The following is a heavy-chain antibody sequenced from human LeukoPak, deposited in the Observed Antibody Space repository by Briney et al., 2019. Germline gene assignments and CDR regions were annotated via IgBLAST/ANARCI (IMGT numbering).Heavy chain of an antibody. D-gene: IGHD5-24*01. CDR1: GYTFTSYG. V-gene: IGHV1-18*01. CDR3: ARRQLYRGGYNSLSEIDY. J-gene: IGHJ4*02. CDR2: ISAYNGNT. Sequence: ASVKVSCKASGYTFTSYGISWVRQAPGQGLEWMGWISAYNGNTNYAQKLQGRITMTTDTSTSTAYMELRSLSAVTAADTAVYYCARRQLYRGGYNSLSEIDYWGQGTLVTVSS.